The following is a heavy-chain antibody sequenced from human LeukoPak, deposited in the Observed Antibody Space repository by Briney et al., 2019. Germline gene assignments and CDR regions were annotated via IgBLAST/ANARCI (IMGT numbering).Heavy chain of an antibody. D-gene: IGHD3-10*01. J-gene: IGHJ5*02. CDR1: GGSISSSSYY. CDR3: ARAPWFGEFRFAP. Sequence: TTSETLSLTCTVSGGSISSSSYYWGWIRQPPGKGLEWIWRIYSSWSTNYNPSLKSRVTISVDTSKTQFYLKLRSVTAAATAVYYCARAPWFGEFRFAPWGQGTLVTVSS. CDR2: IYSSWST. V-gene: IGHV4-39*07.